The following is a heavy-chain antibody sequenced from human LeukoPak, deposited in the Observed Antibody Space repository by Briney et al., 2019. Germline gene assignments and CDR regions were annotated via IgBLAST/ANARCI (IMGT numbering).Heavy chain of an antibody. CDR1: GGSFSGYY. Sequence: SETLSLTCAVYGGSFSGYYWSWIRQPPGKGLEWIGEINHSGSTNYNPSLKSRVTISVDTSKNQFSLKLSSVTAADTAVYYCAREDIGARPDYWGQGTLVTVSS. V-gene: IGHV4-34*01. CDR3: AREDIGARPDY. J-gene: IGHJ4*02. D-gene: IGHD6-6*01. CDR2: INHSGST.